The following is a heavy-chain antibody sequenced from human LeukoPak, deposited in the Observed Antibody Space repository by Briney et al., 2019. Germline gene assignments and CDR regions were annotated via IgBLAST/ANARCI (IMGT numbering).Heavy chain of an antibody. D-gene: IGHD6-13*01. J-gene: IGHJ4*02. CDR2: ISWNSGSI. CDR3: AKDYRAYSSSWDGTFDY. Sequence: PGRSLRLSCAASGFTFDDYAMHWVRQAPGKGLEWVSGISWNSGSIGYADSVKGRFTISRDNAKNSLYLQMNSLRAEDTALYYCAKDYRAYSSSWDGTFDYWGQGTLVTVSS. V-gene: IGHV3-9*01. CDR1: GFTFDDYA.